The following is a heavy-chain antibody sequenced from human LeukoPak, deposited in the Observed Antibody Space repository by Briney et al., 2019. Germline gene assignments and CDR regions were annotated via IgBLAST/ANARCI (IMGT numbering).Heavy chain of an antibody. CDR2: ISYDGSNK. Sequence: GGSLRLSCAASGFTFSSYAMHWVRQAPGKGLEWVAVISYDGSNKYYADSVKGRFTISRDNSKNTLYLQMNSLRAEDTAVYYCARDGSHYYDSSGPQVPSNYWGQGTLVTVSS. D-gene: IGHD3-22*01. V-gene: IGHV3-30-3*01. CDR3: ARDGSHYYDSSGPQVPSNY. J-gene: IGHJ4*02. CDR1: GFTFSSYA.